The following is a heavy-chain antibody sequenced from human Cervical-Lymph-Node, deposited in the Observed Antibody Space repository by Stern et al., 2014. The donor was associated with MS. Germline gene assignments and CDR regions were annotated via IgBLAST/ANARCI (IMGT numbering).Heavy chain of an antibody. J-gene: IGHJ4*02. D-gene: IGHD4-23*01. CDR2: IISSGVIT. V-gene: IGHV3-23*04. CDR1: EFTFSDYS. CDR3: AKVAYSGNALDY. Sequence: EVQLVESGGYLVQPGGSLRLSCAASEFTFSDYSMTWVRQAPQKGLEWVSTIISSGVITYYADSVKGRFTISIDNSKNTLTLQMNSLRAEDTAIYFCAKVAYSGNALDYWGQGTLVTVSS.